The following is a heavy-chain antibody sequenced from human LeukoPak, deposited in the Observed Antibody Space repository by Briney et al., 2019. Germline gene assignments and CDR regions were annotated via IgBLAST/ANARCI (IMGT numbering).Heavy chain of an antibody. CDR3: AKRSPLGYCSSTSCYASDY. CDR2: ISGSGGST. Sequence: AGGSLRLSCAAAGFTFSSYAMSWVRQAPGKGLEWVSAISGSGGSTYYADSVKGRFTISRDNSKNTLYLQMNSLRAEDTAVYYCAKRSPLGYCSSTSCYASDYWGQGTLVTVSS. CDR1: GFTFSSYA. V-gene: IGHV3-23*01. D-gene: IGHD2-2*01. J-gene: IGHJ4*02.